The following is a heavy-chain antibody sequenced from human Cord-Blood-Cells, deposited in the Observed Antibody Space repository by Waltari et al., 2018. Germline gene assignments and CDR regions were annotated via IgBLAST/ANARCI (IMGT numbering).Heavy chain of an antibody. CDR1: GGSISSYY. J-gene: IGHJ4*02. CDR2: IYYSGST. Sequence: QVQLQESGPGLVTPSETLSLTCTVSGGSISSYYWSWIRQPPGKGLEWIGYIYYSGSTNYNPSLKSRVTISVDTSKNQFSLKLSSVTAADTAVYYCARSVVPAAKIDYWGQGTLVTVSS. D-gene: IGHD2-2*01. CDR3: ARSVVPAAKIDY. V-gene: IGHV4-59*01.